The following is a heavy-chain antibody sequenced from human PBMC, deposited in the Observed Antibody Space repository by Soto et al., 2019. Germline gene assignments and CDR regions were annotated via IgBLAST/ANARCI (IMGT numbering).Heavy chain of an antibody. D-gene: IGHD6-19*01. CDR1: GGSISSCGYY. V-gene: IGHV4-31*03. CDR3: ARCLSSGWYNY. CDR2: IYYSGST. J-gene: IGHJ4*02. Sequence: QVQLQESGPGLVKPSQTLSLTCTVSGGSISSCGYYWSWIRQHPGKGLEWIGYIYYSGSTYYNPSLKIRVTISVDTSKNQFSLKLSSVTAADTAVYYCARCLSSGWYNYWGQGTLVTVSS.